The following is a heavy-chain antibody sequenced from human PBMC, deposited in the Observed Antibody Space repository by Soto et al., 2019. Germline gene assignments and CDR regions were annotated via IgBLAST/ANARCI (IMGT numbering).Heavy chain of an antibody. CDR3: ARGDSTDCSNGVCSFFYNHDMDV. J-gene: IGHJ6*02. Sequence: ASLKASCKAPAYSFSDYNLHWPRHAPQQGLAWLGRINPKSGGTSTAQKFQGWVTMTTDTSISTASMELTRLTSDDTAIYYCARGDSTDCSNGVCSFFYNHDMDVWGQGTTVTSP. D-gene: IGHD2-8*01. CDR1: AYSFSDYN. V-gene: IGHV1-2*04. CDR2: INPKSGGT.